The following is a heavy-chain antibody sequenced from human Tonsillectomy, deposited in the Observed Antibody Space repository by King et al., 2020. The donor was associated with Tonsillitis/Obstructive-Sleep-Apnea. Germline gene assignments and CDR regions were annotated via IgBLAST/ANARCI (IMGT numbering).Heavy chain of an antibody. CDR3: ASHKGNFDWYFDL. J-gene: IGHJ2*01. CDR1: GFTVSSNY. D-gene: IGHD1-7*01. Sequence: VQLVESGGGLIQPGGSLRLSCEASGFTVSSNYMSWVRQAQGKGLEWVSVIYSGGSTYYADSVKGRFTISRDNSKNTLYLQMNSLRAEETAVYYCASHKGNFDWYFDLWGRGTLVTVSS. V-gene: IGHV3-53*01. CDR2: IYSGGST.